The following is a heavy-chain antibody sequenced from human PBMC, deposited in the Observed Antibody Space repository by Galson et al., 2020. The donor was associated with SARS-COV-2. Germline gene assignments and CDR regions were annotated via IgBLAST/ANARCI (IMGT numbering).Heavy chain of an antibody. CDR1: GFTFSTYC. D-gene: IGHD3-10*01. CDR2: IWYDGSNK. V-gene: IGHV3-33*01. Sequence: TGGSLRLSCEASGFTFSTYCMDWVRQAPGKGLEWVAVIWYDGSNKYYADSVKGRFTFSRDNSKNTVYLELNSVRADATAVYYCGGGGSSVTFDNWGQRAMVTVS. J-gene: IGHJ3*02. CDR3: GGGGSSVTFDN.